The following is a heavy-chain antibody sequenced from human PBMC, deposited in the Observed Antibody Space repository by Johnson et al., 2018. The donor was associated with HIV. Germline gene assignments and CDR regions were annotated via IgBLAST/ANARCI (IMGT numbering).Heavy chain of an antibody. D-gene: IGHD3-16*02. Sequence: VQLVESGGGLVQPGRSLRLSCAATGFTFSSYAMSWVRQAPGKGLEWVSAISGSGGSTYYADSVKGRFTISRDNSKNTLYLQMNSLTTEDTAVYYCTTAIVIDAFDIWGQGTMVTVSS. V-gene: IGHV3-23*04. J-gene: IGHJ3*02. CDR1: GFTFSSYA. CDR3: TTAIVIDAFDI. CDR2: ISGSGGST.